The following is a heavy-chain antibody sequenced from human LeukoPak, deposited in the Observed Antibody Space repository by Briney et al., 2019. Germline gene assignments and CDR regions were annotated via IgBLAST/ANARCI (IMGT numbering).Heavy chain of an antibody. V-gene: IGHV4-38-2*02. J-gene: IGHJ5*02. CDR2: IYHTGSA. CDR3: ARDPRWLTPDCTSTSCYENYFDP. CDR1: GYSISSGYQ. D-gene: IGHD2-2*01. Sequence: SDTLSLTCVVSGYSISSGYQWAWIRHSPGKGLEWIGSIYHTGSAHYNPSLQSRVTISVDTSNNRFSLKLNSVTAADTAIYYCARDPRWLTPDCTSTSCYENYFDPWGQGTLVTVSS.